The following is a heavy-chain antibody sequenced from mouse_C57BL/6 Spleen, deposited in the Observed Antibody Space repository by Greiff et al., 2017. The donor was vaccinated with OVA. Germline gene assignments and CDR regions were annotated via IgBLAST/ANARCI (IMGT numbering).Heavy chain of an antibody. CDR2: IYPGSGST. CDR1: GYTFTSYW. Sequence: QVQLQQPGAELVKPGASVKMSCKASGYTFTSYWITWVKQRPGQGLEWIGDIYPGSGSTNYNEKFKSKATLTVDTSSSTAYMQLSSLTSEDSAVYYCATQGLYGSSSYAMDYWGQGTSVTVSS. CDR3: ATQGLYGSSSYAMDY. J-gene: IGHJ4*01. D-gene: IGHD1-1*01. V-gene: IGHV1-55*01.